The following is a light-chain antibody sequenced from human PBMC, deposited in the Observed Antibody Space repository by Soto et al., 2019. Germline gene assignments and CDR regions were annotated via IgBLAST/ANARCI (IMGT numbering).Light chain of an antibody. CDR1: QSVSSY. CDR2: NAS. Sequence: EIVLTQSPATLSLSPGERATLSCRASQSVSSYLAWYQQKPGQAPRLLIYNASNRATGIPARFSGSGSGTDFTLTNSSLEPEDFAVYYCQQRRNWPPYTFGQGTKLEIK. V-gene: IGKV3-11*01. CDR3: QQRRNWPPYT. J-gene: IGKJ2*01.